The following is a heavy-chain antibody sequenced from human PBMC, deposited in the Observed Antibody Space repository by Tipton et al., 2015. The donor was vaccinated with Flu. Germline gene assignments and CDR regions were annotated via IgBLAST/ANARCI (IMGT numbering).Heavy chain of an antibody. J-gene: IGHJ6*02. CDR1: GFTLRSYA. V-gene: IGHV3-21*01. Sequence: SLRLSCAASGFTLRSYAMNWVRQAPGKGLEWVSFISGRDDHPYYADSMNGRVTVSRDNAKNSLFLQMNSLRVDDSAVYFCARATSSGTYYEYPEGYFAMDVWGQGTTVTVSS. D-gene: IGHD1-26*01. CDR3: ARATSSGTYYEYPEGYFAMDV. CDR2: ISGRDDHP.